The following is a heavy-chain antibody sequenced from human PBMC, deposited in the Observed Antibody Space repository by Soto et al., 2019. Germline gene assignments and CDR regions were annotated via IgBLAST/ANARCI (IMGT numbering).Heavy chain of an antibody. D-gene: IGHD6-6*01. CDR1: GGSVSSGGYY. J-gene: IGHJ4*02. V-gene: IGHV4-61*08. Sequence: SETLSLTCTVSGGSVSSGGYYWSWIRQPAGKGLEWIGYTHYSGSTDYNPSLKSRVTISVDTSKNQFPLKLSSVTAADTAVYYCARVDVRVSARRYFDYWGQGTLVTVSS. CDR2: THYSGST. CDR3: ARVDVRVSARRYFDY.